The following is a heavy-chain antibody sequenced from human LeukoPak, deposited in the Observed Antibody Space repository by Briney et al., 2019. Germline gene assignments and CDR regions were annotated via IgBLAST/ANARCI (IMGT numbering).Heavy chain of an antibody. D-gene: IGHD6-13*01. CDR3: ARGSLDSSSWYFNY. CDR1: GYTFTSYD. Sequence: ASVKVSCKASGYTFTSYDINWVRQATGQGLEWMGWMNPNSGNTGYAQKFQGRVTMTRNTSISTAYMELSSLRSEDTAVYYCARGSLDSSSWYFNYWGQGTLVTVSS. J-gene: IGHJ4*02. CDR2: MNPNSGNT. V-gene: IGHV1-8*02.